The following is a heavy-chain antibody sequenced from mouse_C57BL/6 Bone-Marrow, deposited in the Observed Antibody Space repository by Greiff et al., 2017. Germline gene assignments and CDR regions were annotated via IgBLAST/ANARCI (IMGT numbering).Heavy chain of an antibody. CDR2: IDPANGNT. J-gene: IGHJ2*01. CDR1: GFNIKNTY. CDR3: ASLRLYDDYDPDY. D-gene: IGHD2-3*01. Sequence: EVQLQQSVAELVRPGASVKLSCTASGFNIKNTYMHWVKQRPEQGLEWIGRIDPANGNTKYAPKFQGKATITADTSSSTAYLQLSSLTSEDTAIYYCASLRLYDDYDPDYWGQGTTLTVSS. V-gene: IGHV14-3*01.